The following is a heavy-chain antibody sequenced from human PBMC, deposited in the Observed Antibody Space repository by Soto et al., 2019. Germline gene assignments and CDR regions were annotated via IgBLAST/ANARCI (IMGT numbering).Heavy chain of an antibody. J-gene: IGHJ5*02. D-gene: IGHD6-13*01. V-gene: IGHV3-48*02. Sequence: GGSLRLSCAASGFTFSSYSMNWVRQAPGKGLEWVSYISSSSSTIYYSDYVKGRFTISRDNAKNSLYLQMNSLRDEDTAVYYCARDPASSSWSLNWFDPWGQGTLVTVSS. CDR2: ISSSSSTI. CDR3: ARDPASSSWSLNWFDP. CDR1: GFTFSSYS.